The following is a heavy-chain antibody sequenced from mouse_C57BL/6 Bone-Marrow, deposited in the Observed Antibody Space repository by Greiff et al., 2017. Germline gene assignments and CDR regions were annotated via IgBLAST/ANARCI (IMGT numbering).Heavy chain of an antibody. J-gene: IGHJ3*01. Sequence: EVKLVESGGGLVKPGGSLKLSCAASGFTFSSYAMSWVRQTPEKRLEWVATISDGGSYTYYPDNVKGRFTISRDNAKNNLYLQMSHLKSEDTAMYYCARAIYYDYDWFAYWGQGTLVTVSA. CDR2: ISDGGSYT. CDR1: GFTFSSYA. V-gene: IGHV5-4*03. CDR3: ARAIYYDYDWFAY. D-gene: IGHD2-4*01.